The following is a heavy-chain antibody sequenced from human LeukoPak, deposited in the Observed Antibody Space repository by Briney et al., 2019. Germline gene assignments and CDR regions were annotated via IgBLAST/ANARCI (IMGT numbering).Heavy chain of an antibody. CDR2: INHSGST. D-gene: IGHD6-19*01. CDR3: AGGYGYSSGWYYSY. V-gene: IGHV4-34*01. J-gene: IGHJ4*02. CDR1: GGSFSGYY. Sequence: PSETLSLTCAVYGGSFSGYYWSWIRQPPGKGLEWIGEINHSGSTNYNPSLKSRVTISVDTSKNQFSLKLSSVTAADTAVYYCAGGYGYSSGWYYSYWGQGTLVTVSS.